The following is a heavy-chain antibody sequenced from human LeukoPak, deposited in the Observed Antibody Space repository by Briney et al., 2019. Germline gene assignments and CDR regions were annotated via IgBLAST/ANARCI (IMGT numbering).Heavy chain of an antibody. CDR1: GGSISSSSYY. Sequence: PSETLSLTCTVSGGSISSSSYYWGWIRQPPGKGLEWIGSIYYSGSTYYNPSLKSRVTISVDTSKNQFSLKLSSVTAADTAVYYCARGEQWLVSDAFDIWGQGTMVTVSS. CDR3: ARGEQWLVSDAFDI. J-gene: IGHJ3*02. CDR2: IYYSGST. V-gene: IGHV4-39*01. D-gene: IGHD6-19*01.